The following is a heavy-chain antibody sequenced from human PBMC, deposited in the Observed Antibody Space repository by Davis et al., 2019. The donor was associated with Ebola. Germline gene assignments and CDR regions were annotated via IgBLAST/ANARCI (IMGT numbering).Heavy chain of an antibody. Sequence: AASVKVSCKASGGTFSSYTISWVRQAPGQGLEWMGRIIPILGIANYAQKFQGRVTITADESTSTAYMELSSLRSEDTAVYYCARGWLYDAFDIWGQGTMVTVSS. V-gene: IGHV1-69*02. J-gene: IGHJ3*02. CDR2: IIPILGIA. CDR3: ARGWLYDAFDI. CDR1: GGTFSSYT. D-gene: IGHD5-24*01.